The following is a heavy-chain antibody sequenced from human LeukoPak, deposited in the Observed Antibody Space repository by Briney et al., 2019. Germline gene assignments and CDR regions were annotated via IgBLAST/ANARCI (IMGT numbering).Heavy chain of an antibody. CDR3: ARVDMGWSHVGAFDI. J-gene: IGHJ3*02. V-gene: IGHV3-33*01. D-gene: IGHD1-26*01. Sequence: GRSLRLSCAASGFTFSSYGMHWVRQAPGKGLEWVAVIWYDGSNKYYADSVKGRFTISRDNSKNTLYLQMNSLRAEDTAVYYCARVDMGWSHVGAFDIWGQGTMVTVSS. CDR1: GFTFSSYG. CDR2: IWYDGSNK.